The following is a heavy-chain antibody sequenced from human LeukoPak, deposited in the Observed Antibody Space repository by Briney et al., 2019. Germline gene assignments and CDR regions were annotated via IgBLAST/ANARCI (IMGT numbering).Heavy chain of an antibody. CDR1: GFTFSSYA. V-gene: IGHV3-23*01. CDR3: AKDRGLLWFGELLYGDWFDP. D-gene: IGHD3-10*01. CDR2: ISGSGGST. J-gene: IGHJ5*02. Sequence: GGSLRLSCAASGFTFSSYAMSWVRQAPGKGLEWVSAISGSGGSTYYADSVKGRFTISRDNSKNTLYLQMNSLRAEDTAVYYCAKDRGLLWFGELLYGDWFDPWGQGTLVTVSS.